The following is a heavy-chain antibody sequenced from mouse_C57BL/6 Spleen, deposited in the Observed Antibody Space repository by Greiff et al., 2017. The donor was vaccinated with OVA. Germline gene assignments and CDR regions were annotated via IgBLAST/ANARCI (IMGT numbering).Heavy chain of an antibody. J-gene: IGHJ3*01. Sequence: QVQLKQSGPGLVQPSQSLSITCTVSGFSLTSYGVHWVRQSPGKGLEWLGVIWRGGSTDYNAAFMSRLSITKDNSKSQVFFKMNRLQADDTAIYYGAKKEGKIDSNWGPWFAYWGQGTLVTVSA. V-gene: IGHV2-5*01. CDR1: GFSLTSYG. CDR2: IWRGGST. D-gene: IGHD2-5*01. CDR3: AKKEGKIDSNWGPWFAY.